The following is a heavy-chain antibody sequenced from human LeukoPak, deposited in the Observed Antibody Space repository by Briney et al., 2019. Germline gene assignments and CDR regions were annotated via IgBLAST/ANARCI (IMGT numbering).Heavy chain of an antibody. CDR2: ISLSGSTV. D-gene: IGHD5-18*01. V-gene: IGHV3-11*01. CDR3: ARDFTHTAVVIYYYGLDV. Sequence: GGSLRLSCAASGFTFIDYYMSWVRQAPGKGLEWVSYISLSGSTVYYADSVKGRFTISRNNAKNSLYLQMNSLRAEDTAVYYCARDFTHTAVVIYYYGLDVWGQGTTVTVSS. J-gene: IGHJ6*02. CDR1: GFTFIDYY.